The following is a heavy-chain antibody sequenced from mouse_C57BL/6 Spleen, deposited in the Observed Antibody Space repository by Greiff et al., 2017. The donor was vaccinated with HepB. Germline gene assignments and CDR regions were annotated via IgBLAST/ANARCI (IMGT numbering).Heavy chain of an antibody. CDR3: ARGYYGSSYDYAMDY. V-gene: IGHV3-6*01. D-gene: IGHD1-1*01. J-gene: IGHJ4*01. CDR2: ISYDGSN. Sequence: EVKVEESGPGLVKPSQSLSLTCSVTGYSITSGYYWNWIRQFPGNKLEWMGYISYDGSNNYNPSLKNRISITRDTSKNQFFLKLNSVTTEDTATYYCARGYYGSSYDYAMDYWGQGTSVTVSS. CDR1: GYSITSGYY.